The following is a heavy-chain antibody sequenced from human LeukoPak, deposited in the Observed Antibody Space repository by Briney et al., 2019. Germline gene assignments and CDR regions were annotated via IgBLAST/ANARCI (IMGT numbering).Heavy chain of an antibody. D-gene: IGHD1-14*01. CDR1: GGTFSSYA. CDR3: ARFHRHRLPKSDY. CDR2: IIPIFGTA. Sequence: SVKVSCKASGGTFSSYAISWVRQAPGQGLEWMGGIIPIFGTANYAQKFQGRVTITTDESTSTAYMELNSLTSEDTAVYYCARFHRHRLPKSDYWGQGTLVTVSS. V-gene: IGHV1-69*05. J-gene: IGHJ4*02.